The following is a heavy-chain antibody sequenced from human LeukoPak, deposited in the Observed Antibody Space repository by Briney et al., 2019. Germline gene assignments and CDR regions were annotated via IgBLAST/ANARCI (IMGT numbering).Heavy chain of an antibody. D-gene: IGHD3-22*01. Sequence: ASVKVSCKASGYTFTGYYMHWVRQAPGQGLEWMRWINPNSGGTNYAQKFQGRVTMTRDTSISTAYMELSRLRSDDTAVYYCARGYYYDSSGAGYAFDIWGQGTMVTVSS. CDR1: GYTFTGYY. J-gene: IGHJ3*02. V-gene: IGHV1-2*02. CDR3: ARGYYYDSSGAGYAFDI. CDR2: INPNSGGT.